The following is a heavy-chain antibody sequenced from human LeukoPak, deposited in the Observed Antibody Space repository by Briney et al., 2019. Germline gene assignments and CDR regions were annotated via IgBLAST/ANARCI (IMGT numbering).Heavy chain of an antibody. CDR2: ISTTSSTI. D-gene: IGHD3-22*01. CDR3: AREGGYYYLDFDY. CDR1: GFTFSSYI. V-gene: IGHV3-48*02. Sequence: GGSLRLSCAASGFTFSSYIMNWVRLAPGKGLEWVSYISTTSSTIYYADSVKGRFTISRDNAKNSLYLQMNSLRDEDTAVYYCAREGGYYYLDFDYWGQGTLVTVSS. J-gene: IGHJ4*02.